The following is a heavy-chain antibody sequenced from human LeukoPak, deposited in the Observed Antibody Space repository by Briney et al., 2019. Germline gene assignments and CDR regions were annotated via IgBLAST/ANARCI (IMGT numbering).Heavy chain of an antibody. CDR1: GFTFDDYA. CDR2: ISWNSGSI. D-gene: IGHD3-10*01. J-gene: IGHJ3*02. Sequence: PGGSLRLSCAASGFTFDDYAMHWVRQAPGKGLEWVSGISWNSGSIGYADSVKGRFTISRDNAKNSLYLQLNSLRAEDTALYYCAKVPYAVLWFGDNLGAFDIWGQGTMVTVSS. V-gene: IGHV3-9*01. CDR3: AKVPYAVLWFGDNLGAFDI.